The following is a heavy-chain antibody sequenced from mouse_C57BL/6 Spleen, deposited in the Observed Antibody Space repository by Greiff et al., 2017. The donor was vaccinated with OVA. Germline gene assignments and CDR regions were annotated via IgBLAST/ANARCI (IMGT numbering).Heavy chain of an antibody. D-gene: IGHD4-1*01. J-gene: IGHJ4*01. CDR1: GYTFTSYW. CDR3: ARFGSTWDQVYYAMDY. V-gene: IGHV1-53*01. CDR2: INPSNGGT. Sequence: VQLQQPGTELVKPGASVKLSCKASGYTFTSYWMHWVKQRPGQGLEWIGNINPSNGGTNYNEKFKSKATLTVDKSSSTAYMQLSSLTSEDSAVYYCARFGSTWDQVYYAMDYWGQGTSVTVSS.